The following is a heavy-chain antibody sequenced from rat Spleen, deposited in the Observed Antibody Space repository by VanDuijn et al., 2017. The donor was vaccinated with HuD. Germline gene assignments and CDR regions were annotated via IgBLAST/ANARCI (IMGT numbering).Heavy chain of an antibody. CDR2: IIYDGSRN. V-gene: IGHV5S10*01. CDR3: VRGRRIRRIDWLDY. D-gene: IGHD1-6*01. J-gene: IGHJ3*01. CDR1: GFTFSDYN. Sequence: EVQLVESGGGLVQPGRSLKLSCAASGFTFSDYNMAWVRQAPKKGLEWVATIIYDGSRNYYRDSGKGLVTISRDNAKSTLHLQMDSRRSEDTVTYYCVRGRRIRRIDWLDYWGQGTLVTGSS.